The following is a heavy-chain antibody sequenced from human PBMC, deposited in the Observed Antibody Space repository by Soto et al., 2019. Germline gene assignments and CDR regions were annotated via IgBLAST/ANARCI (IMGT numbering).Heavy chain of an antibody. J-gene: IGHJ4*02. V-gene: IGHV3-74*01. CDR1: GFTFSSYW. CDR3: AREGEIYYDSYYFDY. D-gene: IGHD3-22*01. Sequence: GGSLRLSCAASGFTFSSYWMHWVRQAPGKGLVWVSRINSDGSSTSYADSVKGRFTISTDNAKNTLYLQMNSLRAEDTAVYYCAREGEIYYDSYYFDYWGQGTLVTVSS. CDR2: INSDGSST.